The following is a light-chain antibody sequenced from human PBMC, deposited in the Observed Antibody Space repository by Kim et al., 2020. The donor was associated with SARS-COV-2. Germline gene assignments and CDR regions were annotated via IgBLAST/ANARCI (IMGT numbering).Light chain of an antibody. V-gene: IGKV3-11*01. Sequence: EIILTQSPVTLSLSPGDRATLSCRASQSVGTYLAWYQQKPGQAPRLLIFDASNRATGIPARFSGSGSGTDFTLVISSLEPEDFATYYCLQRSDWYTFGQGTKLGMK. J-gene: IGKJ2*01. CDR1: QSVGTY. CDR3: LQRSDWYT. CDR2: DAS.